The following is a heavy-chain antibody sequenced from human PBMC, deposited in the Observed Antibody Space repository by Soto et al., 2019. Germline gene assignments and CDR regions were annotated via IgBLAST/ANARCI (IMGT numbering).Heavy chain of an antibody. CDR1: GFTFDDYA. J-gene: IGHJ6*04. V-gene: IGHV3-43*02. CDR2: ISGDGGST. D-gene: IGHD3-10*01. Sequence: GGSLRLSCAASGFTFDDYAMHWVRQAPGKGLEWVSLISGDGGSTYYADSVKGRFTISRDNSKNSLYLQMNSLRTEDTALYYGAKNLPYGPGSNSSSGMAVWGKGPTVPVSS. CDR3: AKNLPYGPGSNSSSGMAV.